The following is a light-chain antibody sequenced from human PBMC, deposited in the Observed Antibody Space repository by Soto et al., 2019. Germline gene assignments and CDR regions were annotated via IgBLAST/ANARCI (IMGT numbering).Light chain of an antibody. CDR1: QSVGGQ. Sequence: EIVLTQSPATLSLSPGERATLSCRASQSVGGQLAWYQQKPGQAPRLLIYDALNRATGIPARFSGSGSGTDFTLTISSLEPEDFAVYYCQQRRDWPLTFGGGTKVEIK. CDR2: DAL. J-gene: IGKJ4*01. CDR3: QQRRDWPLT. V-gene: IGKV3-11*01.